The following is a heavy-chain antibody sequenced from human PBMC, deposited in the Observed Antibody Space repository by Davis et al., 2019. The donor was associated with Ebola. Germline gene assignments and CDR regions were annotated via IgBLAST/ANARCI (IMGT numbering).Heavy chain of an antibody. CDR2: ISGSGSTK. CDR3: ARRPTYYYDNTAYLSYYGMDV. V-gene: IGHV3-11*01. J-gene: IGHJ6*02. Sequence: GGSLRLSCEASGFTFSDYHMNWIRQAPRKGLEWVSYISGSGSTKFYADSVKGRFTISRDNAKNSLYLQMNSLRAEDTAVYYCARRPTYYYDNTAYLSYYGMDVWGQGTTVTVSS. CDR1: GFTFSDYH. D-gene: IGHD3-22*01.